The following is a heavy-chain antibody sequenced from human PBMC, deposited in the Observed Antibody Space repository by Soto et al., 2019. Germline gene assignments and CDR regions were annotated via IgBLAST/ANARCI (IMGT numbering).Heavy chain of an antibody. CDR3: ARFYYDSSGYLPSPYYYYYGMDV. J-gene: IGHJ6*02. CDR1: GFTFSSYW. Sequence: GGSLRLPCAASGFTFSSYWMSWVLQAPWKGLEGVANLKQDGSEKHYVDPVKGRFTISRDNAKNSLYLQMNSLRAEDTAVYYCARFYYDSSGYLPSPYYYYYGMDVWGQGTTVTVSS. CDR2: LKQDGSEK. V-gene: IGHV3-7*04. D-gene: IGHD3-22*01.